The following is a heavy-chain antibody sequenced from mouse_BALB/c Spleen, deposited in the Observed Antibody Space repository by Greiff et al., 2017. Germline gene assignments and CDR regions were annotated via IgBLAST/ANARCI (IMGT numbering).Heavy chain of an antibody. CDR3: ARKARGGNYDAMDY. CDR2: INPYNGGT. CDR1: GYSFTGYT. V-gene: IGHV1-18*01. Sequence: EVKLQESGPELVKPGASMKISCKASGYSFTGYTMNWVKQSHGKNLEWIGLINPYNGGTSYNQKFKGKATLTVDKSSSTAYMELLSLTSEDSAVYYCARKARGGNYDAMDYWGQGTSVTVSS. D-gene: IGHD2-1*01. J-gene: IGHJ4*01.